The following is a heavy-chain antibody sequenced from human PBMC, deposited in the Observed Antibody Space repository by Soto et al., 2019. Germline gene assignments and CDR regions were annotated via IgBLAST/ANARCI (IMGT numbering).Heavy chain of an antibody. CDR2: IGTAGDT. J-gene: IGHJ3*02. CDR1: GFTFSSYD. V-gene: IGHV3-13*01. CDR3: AREAFYYGDYVYAFDI. D-gene: IGHD4-17*01. Sequence: GESLKISCAASGFTFSSYDMHWVRQATGKGLEWVSAIGTAGDTYYPGSVKGRFTISRENAKNSLYLQMNSLRAGDTAVYYCAREAFYYGDYVYAFDIWGQGTMVTVSS.